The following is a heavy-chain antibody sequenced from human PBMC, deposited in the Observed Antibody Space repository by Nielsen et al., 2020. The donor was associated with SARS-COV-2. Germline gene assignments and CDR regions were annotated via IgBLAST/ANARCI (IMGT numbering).Heavy chain of an antibody. V-gene: IGHV4-59*01. CDR3: ARELAVAGIDYFDY. Sequence: SETLSLTCTVSGGSISSYYRSWIRQPPGKGLEWIGYIYYSGSTNYNPSLKSRVTISVDTSKNQFSLKLSSVTAADTAVYYCARELAVAGIDYFDYWGQGTLVTVSS. D-gene: IGHD6-19*01. CDR2: IYYSGST. CDR1: GGSISSYY. J-gene: IGHJ4*02.